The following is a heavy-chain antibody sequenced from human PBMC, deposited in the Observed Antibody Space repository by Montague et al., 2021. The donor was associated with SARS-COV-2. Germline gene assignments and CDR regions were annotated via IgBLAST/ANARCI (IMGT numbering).Heavy chain of an antibody. Sequence: SETLSLTCTVSGGSSSSSSYYWGWIRKPPGKGLEWIGSIYYSGSTYYNPSLKSRVTISVDTSKNQFSLKLSSVAAADTAVYYCASPTYYYDSSGSDAFDIWGQGTMVTVSS. CDR2: IYYSGST. J-gene: IGHJ3*02. V-gene: IGHV4-39*01. D-gene: IGHD3-22*01. CDR1: GGSSSSSSYY. CDR3: ASPTYYYDSSGSDAFDI.